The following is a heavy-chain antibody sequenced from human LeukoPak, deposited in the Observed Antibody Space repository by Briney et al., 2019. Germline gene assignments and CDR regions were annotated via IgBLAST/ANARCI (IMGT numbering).Heavy chain of an antibody. CDR3: ARDPYGSGRKGS. CDR2: ISGSGGST. J-gene: IGHJ5*02. V-gene: IGHV3-23*01. Sequence: GGSLRLSCAASGFTFSSYAMSWVRQAPGKGLEWVSAISGSGGSTYYADSVKGRFTISRDNAKNSLYLQMNSLRAEDTAVYYCARDPYGSGRKGSWGQGTLVTVSS. D-gene: IGHD3-10*01. CDR1: GFTFSSYA.